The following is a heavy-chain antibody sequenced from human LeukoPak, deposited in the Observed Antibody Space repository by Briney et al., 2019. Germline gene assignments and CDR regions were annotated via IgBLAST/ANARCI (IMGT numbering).Heavy chain of an antibody. J-gene: IGHJ5*02. V-gene: IGHV4-59*12. CDR1: GGSISDSY. CDR2: IYYSGST. D-gene: IGHD4-23*01. Sequence: PSETLSLTCTVSGGSISDSYWSWIRQPPGKGLEWIGYIYYSGSTNYNPSLKSRVTISVDTSKNQFSLKLSSVTAADTAVYYCAREGGGISSFDPWGQGTLVTVSS. CDR3: AREGGGISSFDP.